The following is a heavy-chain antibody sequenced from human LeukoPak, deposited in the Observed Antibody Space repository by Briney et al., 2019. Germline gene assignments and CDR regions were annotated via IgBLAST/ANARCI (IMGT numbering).Heavy chain of an antibody. V-gene: IGHV4-4*02. J-gene: IGHJ4*02. D-gene: IGHD3-10*01. CDR2: INHSGST. CDR3: ARGSDIYYYGSGSYYFY. CDR1: GGSISSSNW. Sequence: PSGTLSLTCAVSGGSISSSNWWSWVRQPPGKGLEWIGEINHSGSTNYNPSLKSRVTISVDTSKNQFSLKLSSVTAADTAVYYCARGSDIYYYGSGSYYFYWGQGTLVTVSS.